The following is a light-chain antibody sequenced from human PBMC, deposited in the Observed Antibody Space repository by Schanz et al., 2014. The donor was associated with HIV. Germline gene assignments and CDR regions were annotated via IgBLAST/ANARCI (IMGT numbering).Light chain of an antibody. Sequence: QSVLTQPPSLSAAPGQTVTISCSGSSSNIGPNYLSWYQQLPGTAPKLLIYDNDKQPSGIPDRFSGSKSGTSDTLGITELQTEDEADYFCGTWDTSLSAWVFGGGTKLTVL. CDR3: GTWDTSLSAWV. CDR2: DND. V-gene: IGLV1-51*01. CDR1: SSNIGPNY. J-gene: IGLJ3*02.